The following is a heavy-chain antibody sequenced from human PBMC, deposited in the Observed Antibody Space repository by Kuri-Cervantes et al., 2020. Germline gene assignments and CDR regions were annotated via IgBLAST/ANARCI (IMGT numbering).Heavy chain of an antibody. Sequence: GESLKISCAASGFTFNKYAMSWVRQAPGKGLEWVSSVTGSGGSTYYADSVKGRLTISRDNSKNTLYLQMNSLRAEDTAVFYCAKSPYYYYHYMDVWGKGTTVTVSS. J-gene: IGHJ6*03. CDR1: GFTFNKYA. CDR3: AKSPYYYYHYMDV. CDR2: VTGSGGST. V-gene: IGHV3-23*01.